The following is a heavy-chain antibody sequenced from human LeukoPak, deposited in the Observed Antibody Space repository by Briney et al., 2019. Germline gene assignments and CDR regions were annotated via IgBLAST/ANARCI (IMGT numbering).Heavy chain of an antibody. CDR1: RYSFTSYW. CDR3: ARLLPVAGTFDYYYYMDV. Sequence: GESLKISCKGSRYSFTSYWIGWVRQLPGKGLEWMGIIYPSDSDTRYSPSFQGQVTISADKSISTAYLQWSSLKASDTAMYYCARLLPVAGTFDYYYYMDVWGKGTTVTVSS. CDR2: IYPSDSDT. V-gene: IGHV5-51*01. J-gene: IGHJ6*03. D-gene: IGHD6-19*01.